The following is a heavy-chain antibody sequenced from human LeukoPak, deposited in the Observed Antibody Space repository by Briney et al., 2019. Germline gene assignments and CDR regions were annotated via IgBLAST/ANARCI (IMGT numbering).Heavy chain of an antibody. J-gene: IGHJ4*02. CDR1: GLSFSNYA. D-gene: IGHD4-11*01. V-gene: IGHV3-23*01. CDR3: AKGGDYSNLDY. Sequence: PGGSLTLSCTASGLSFSNYAMTWVRQAPGKGLEWASVISASGTDTYYADSVKGRFTISRDDSKITLYLQMNSLRPEDTAVYYCAKGGDYSNLDYWGQGTLVTVSS. CDR2: ISASGTDT.